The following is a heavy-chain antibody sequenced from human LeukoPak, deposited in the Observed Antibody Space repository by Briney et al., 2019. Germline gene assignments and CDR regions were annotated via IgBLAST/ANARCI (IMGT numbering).Heavy chain of an antibody. CDR3: ARDLRPRGSGAIDW. V-gene: IGHV3-21*01. CDR2: ISSSGSYT. Sequence: GGSLRLSCAASGFMFTNYAMIWVRQTPGKGLECVSSISSSGSYTSYADSVRGRFTISRDNSKNSLYLQMVSLRAEDTAVYYCARDLRPRGSGAIDWWGQGTLVAVSS. CDR1: GFMFTNYA. J-gene: IGHJ4*02. D-gene: IGHD3-10*01.